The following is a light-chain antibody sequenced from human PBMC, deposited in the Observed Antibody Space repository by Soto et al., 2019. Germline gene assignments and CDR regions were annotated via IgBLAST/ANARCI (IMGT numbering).Light chain of an antibody. CDR3: QQAESFPLT. J-gene: IGKJ4*01. CDR1: QGISSR. Sequence: DIQMTQSPSSVSASVGDRVTITCRASQGISSRLAWYQQKPGKAPNLLIYAASRLHSGVPSRFSGTGSGTDFTLTISSLQPEDFAIYYCQQAESFPLTFGGGTKVEVK. CDR2: AAS. V-gene: IGKV1-12*01.